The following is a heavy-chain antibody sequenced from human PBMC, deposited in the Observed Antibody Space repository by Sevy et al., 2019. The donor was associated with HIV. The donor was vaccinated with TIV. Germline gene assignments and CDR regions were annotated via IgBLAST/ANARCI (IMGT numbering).Heavy chain of an antibody. D-gene: IGHD1-26*01. Sequence: GGSLRLSCAASGFTFSPYWMTWVRQAPGKGLEWVANIRPDGSDKYYVDSVKGRFTISRVNAKNSLYLQMNSLRADDTAMYYCARGVGLDCWGQGALVTVSS. V-gene: IGHV3-7*01. CDR1: GFTFSPYW. CDR2: IRPDGSDK. CDR3: ARGVGLDC. J-gene: IGHJ4*02.